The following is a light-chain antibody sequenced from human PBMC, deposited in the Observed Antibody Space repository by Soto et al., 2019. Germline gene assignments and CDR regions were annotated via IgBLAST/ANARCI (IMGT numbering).Light chain of an antibody. CDR1: QTISSW. J-gene: IGKJ1*01. Sequence: DIQMTQSPSTLSGSVGDRVTITCRASQTISSWLAWYQQKPGKAPKLLIYKASTLKSGVPSRFSGSGSGTEFTLTISSLQPDDFATYYCQHYNSYSEACGQGTNVELK. CDR3: QHYNSYSEA. V-gene: IGKV1-5*03. CDR2: KAS.